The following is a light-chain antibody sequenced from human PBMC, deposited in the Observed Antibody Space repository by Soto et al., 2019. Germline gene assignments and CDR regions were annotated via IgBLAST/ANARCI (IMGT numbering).Light chain of an antibody. Sequence: QSALTQPPSVSGSPGQSVTISCTGARSDVGDYDLVSWYQQPPGTAPKLLIYQVTNRPAGVPDRFSGSKSGNTASLTISGLQAEDEADYYCSSYTASSTLLFGTGTKVTVL. CDR1: RSDVGDYDL. CDR3: SSYTASSTLL. CDR2: QVT. V-gene: IGLV2-18*02. J-gene: IGLJ1*01.